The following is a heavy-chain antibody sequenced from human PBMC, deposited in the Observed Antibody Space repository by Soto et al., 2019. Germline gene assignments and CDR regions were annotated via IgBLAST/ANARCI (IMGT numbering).Heavy chain of an antibody. CDR1: GGSISSSSYY. D-gene: IGHD1-26*01. V-gene: IGHV4-39*01. Sequence: PSETLSLTCTVSGGSISSSSYYWGWIRQPPGKGLEWIGSIYYSGSTYYNPSLKSRVTISVDTSKNQFSLKLTSVTAEDTAVYYCARHARSYRERLDPWGQGTPVTVSS. J-gene: IGHJ5*02. CDR2: IYYSGST. CDR3: ARHARSYRERLDP.